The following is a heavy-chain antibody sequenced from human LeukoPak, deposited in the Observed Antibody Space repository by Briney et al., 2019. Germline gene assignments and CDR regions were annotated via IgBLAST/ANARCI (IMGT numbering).Heavy chain of an antibody. CDR1: GYTFTGYY. D-gene: IGHD1-26*01. V-gene: IGHV1-2*04. Sequence: ASVKVSCKASGYTFTGYYMHWVRQAPGQGLEWMGWINPNRGGTNYAQKFQGWVTMTRDTSISTAYMELSRLRSDDTAVYYCARSTDIVGATNWFDPWGQGTLVTVSS. CDR3: ARSTDIVGATNWFDP. J-gene: IGHJ5*02. CDR2: INPNRGGT.